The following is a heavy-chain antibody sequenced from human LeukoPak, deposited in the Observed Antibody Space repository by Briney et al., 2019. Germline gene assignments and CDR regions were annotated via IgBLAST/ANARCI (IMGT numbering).Heavy chain of an antibody. V-gene: IGHV4-34*01. CDR2: INHSGST. D-gene: IGHD3-22*01. Sequence: PGGSLRLSCAASGITFSNAWMSWIRQPPGKGLEWIGEINHSGSTNYNPSLKGRVTISVDTSKNQFSLKLSSVTAADTAVYFCARGPPTDYYDSSGFYYVFDYWGQGTLVTVSS. J-gene: IGHJ4*02. CDR3: ARGPPTDYYDSSGFYYVFDY. CDR1: GITFSNAW.